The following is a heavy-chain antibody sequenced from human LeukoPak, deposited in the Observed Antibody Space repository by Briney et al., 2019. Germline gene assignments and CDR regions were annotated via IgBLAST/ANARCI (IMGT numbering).Heavy chain of an antibody. J-gene: IGHJ6*02. CDR1: GFTFSDYY. V-gene: IGHV3-11*01. D-gene: IGHD3-22*01. Sequence: GGSLRLSCAASGFTFSDYYMSWIRQAPGKGLEWVSYISSSGSTIYYADSVKGRFTISRDNAKNSLYLQMNSLRAEDTAVYYCARGFGGYYDSSGYYYAHYGMDVWGQGTTVTVSS. CDR3: ARGFGGYYDSSGYYYAHYGMDV. CDR2: ISSSGSTI.